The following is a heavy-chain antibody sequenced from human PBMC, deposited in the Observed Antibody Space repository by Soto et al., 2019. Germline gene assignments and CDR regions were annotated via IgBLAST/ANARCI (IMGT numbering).Heavy chain of an antibody. CDR1: GFTFSSYG. J-gene: IGHJ6*02. V-gene: IGHV3-33*01. CDR2: IWYDGSNK. D-gene: IGHD5-18*01. Sequence: GGSLRLSCAASGFTFSSYGMHWVRQAPGKGLEWVAVIWYDGSNKYYAESVKGRFTISRDNSKNTLYLQMNSLRAEDTAVYYCARDDAGYSYGTYYYGMDVWGQGTTVTVSS. CDR3: ARDDAGYSYGTYYYGMDV.